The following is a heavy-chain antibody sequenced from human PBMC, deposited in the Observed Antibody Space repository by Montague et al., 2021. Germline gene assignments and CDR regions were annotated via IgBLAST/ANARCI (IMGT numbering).Heavy chain of an antibody. D-gene: IGHD3-22*01. CDR2: IGTAGDT. Sequence: SLRLSCAASGFTFSSYDMHWVRQATGNGLEWVSAIGTAGDTYYPGSVKGRFTISRENAKNSLYLQMNSLRAGDTAVYYCARGAHSSGYYGYYYYGMDVWGQGTTVTVS. J-gene: IGHJ6*02. V-gene: IGHV3-13*04. CDR3: ARGAHSSGYYGYYYYGMDV. CDR1: GFTFSSYD.